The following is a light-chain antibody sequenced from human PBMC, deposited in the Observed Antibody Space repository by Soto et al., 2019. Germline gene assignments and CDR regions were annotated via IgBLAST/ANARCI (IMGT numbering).Light chain of an antibody. V-gene: IGKV3-20*01. Sequence: EIVLTQSPGTLSLFPGERATLSCRASPSVSKTYLAWYQQKPGQAPRLLMFGVSSRATGIPDRFSGSGSGRDFSLTISRLEPXDFXXXXXXXYGTLPWTFGQGTKVEIK. CDR2: GVS. CDR3: XXYGTLPWT. CDR1: PSVSKTY. J-gene: IGKJ1*01.